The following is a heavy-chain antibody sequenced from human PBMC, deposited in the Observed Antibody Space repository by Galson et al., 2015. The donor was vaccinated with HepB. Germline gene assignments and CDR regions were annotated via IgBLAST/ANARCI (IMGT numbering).Heavy chain of an antibody. D-gene: IGHD3-10*01. Sequence: SLRLSCATSGFNFGDYAMSWFRQAPGKGLEWVGFIRIKAYGETTEYATPAKGRFTISRDDSKGIAYLQMNGLKTEDTAVYFCAGDIGSGTYYRGYLYYHFGMDVWGQGTTVTVSS. CDR1: GFNFGDYA. J-gene: IGHJ6*02. CDR3: AGDIGSGTYYRGYLYYHFGMDV. V-gene: IGHV3-49*03. CDR2: IRIKAYGETT.